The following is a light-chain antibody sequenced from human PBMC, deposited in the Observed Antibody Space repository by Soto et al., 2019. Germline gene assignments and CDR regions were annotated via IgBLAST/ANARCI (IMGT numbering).Light chain of an antibody. V-gene: IGKV1-39*01. Sequence: DIQMTQSPSSLSASVGDRVTITCRASQDISNYLNWYQHRLGRALKLLIYDATRLQSGVSSRFSGSGSGTDFTLTISSLQPEDFATYYCQQSYVTPRTFGPGTRVDIK. CDR2: DAT. CDR1: QDISNY. CDR3: QQSYVTPRT. J-gene: IGKJ1*01.